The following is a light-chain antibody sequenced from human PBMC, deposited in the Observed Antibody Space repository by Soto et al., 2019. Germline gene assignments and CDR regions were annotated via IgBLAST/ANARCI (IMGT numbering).Light chain of an antibody. CDR1: QSVSYRF. CDR3: QQYAATPIT. CDR2: HAS. J-gene: IGKJ3*01. Sequence: EIVLTQSPGTLSLSPGEGATLSCRASQSVSYRFLAWYQQKPGQAPRLLIYHASTRATGTPDGFSGDGSGTDFTRTVSRLEPEDFAVYYCQQYAATPITFGPGTNVDF. V-gene: IGKV3-20*01.